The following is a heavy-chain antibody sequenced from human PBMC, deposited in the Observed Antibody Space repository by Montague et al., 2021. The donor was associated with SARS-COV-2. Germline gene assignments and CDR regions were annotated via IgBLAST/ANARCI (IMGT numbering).Heavy chain of an antibody. CDR2: IYYRGST. D-gene: IGHD5-12*01. Sequence: SETLSLTCTVSGGSISSNYWSWIRQPPGKGPEWIGYIYYRGSTNYNPSLKSRITMSVDTSKNQFSLKVSSVTAADTAVYYCARRDLRWLRWYYYDYWGQGTLVTVSS. V-gene: IGHV4-59*08. J-gene: IGHJ4*02. CDR3: ARRDLRWLRWYYYDY. CDR1: GGSISSNY.